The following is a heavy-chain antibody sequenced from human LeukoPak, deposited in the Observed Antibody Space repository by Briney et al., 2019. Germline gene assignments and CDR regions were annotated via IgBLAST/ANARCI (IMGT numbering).Heavy chain of an antibody. CDR2: INAGNGNT. J-gene: IGHJ6*02. D-gene: IGHD3-3*01. CDR1: GYTFTSYA. V-gene: IGHV1-3*01. CDR3: ARDGTIFGVVARVDYYGMDV. Sequence: ASVKVSCKASGYTFTSYAMHWVRQAPGQRLEWMGWINAGNGNTKYSQKFQGRVTITRDTSASTAYMELSSLRSEDTAVYYCARDGTIFGVVARVDYYGMDVWGQGTTVTVSS.